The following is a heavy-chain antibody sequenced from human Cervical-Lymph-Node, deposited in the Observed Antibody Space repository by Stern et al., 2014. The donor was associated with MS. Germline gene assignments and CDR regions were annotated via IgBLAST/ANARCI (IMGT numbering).Heavy chain of an antibody. CDR2: FDPEDGET. J-gene: IGHJ4*02. V-gene: IGHV1-24*01. D-gene: IGHD1-26*01. CDR1: GYTLTELS. CDR3: ATHSRGKWELLLVLDY. Sequence: QVQLVQSGAEVKKPGASVKVSCKVSGYTLTELSMHWVRQAPGKGLEWMGGFDPEDGETIYAQKFQGRVTMTEDTSTDTAYMELSSLRSEDTVVYYCATHSRGKWELLLVLDYWGQGTLVTVSS.